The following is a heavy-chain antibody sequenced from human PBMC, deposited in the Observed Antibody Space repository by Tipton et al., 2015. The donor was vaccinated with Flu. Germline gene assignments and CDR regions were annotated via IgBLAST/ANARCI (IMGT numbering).Heavy chain of an antibody. J-gene: IGHJ4*02. CDR3: ARGDRITAAGTDY. CDR2: ITGGDNII. CDR1: GFTFNDYS. V-gene: IGHV3-11*01. Sequence: SLRLSCAASGFTFNDYSMSWIRQAPGKGLEWVSYITGGDNIIYYADSVKGRFTISRDSAKNSLSLQMTSLGAEDTAIYYCARGDRITAAGTDYWGQGALVTVSS. D-gene: IGHD6-13*01.